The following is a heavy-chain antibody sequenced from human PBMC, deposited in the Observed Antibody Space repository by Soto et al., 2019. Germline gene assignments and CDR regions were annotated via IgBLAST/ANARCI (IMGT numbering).Heavy chain of an antibody. J-gene: IGHJ4*02. V-gene: IGHV1-69*12. CDR1: GGTFSSYA. CDR3: AREAYCGGDCYWVFDY. D-gene: IGHD2-21*02. CDR2: IIPIFGTA. Sequence: QVQLVQSGTEVKKPGSSVKVSCKASGGTFSSYAISWVRQAPGQGLEWMGGIIPIFGTANYAQKFQGRVTITADESTSTAYMELSSLRSEDTAVYYCAREAYCGGDCYWVFDYWGQGTLVTVSS.